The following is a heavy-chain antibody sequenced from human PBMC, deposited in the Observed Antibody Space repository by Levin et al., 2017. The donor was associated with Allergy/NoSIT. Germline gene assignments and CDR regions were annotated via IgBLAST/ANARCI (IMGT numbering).Heavy chain of an antibody. CDR2: ISAYNGNT. J-gene: IGHJ6*02. CDR3: AVGTTGTTPFGYYYGMDV. V-gene: IGHV1-18*01. CDR1: GYTFTSYG. Sequence: GESLKISCKASGYTFTSYGISWVRQAPGQGLEWMGWISAYNGNTNYAQKLQGRVTMTTDTSTSTAYMELRSLRSDDTAVYYCAVGTTGTTPFGYYYGMDVWGQGTTVTVSS. D-gene: IGHD1-1*01.